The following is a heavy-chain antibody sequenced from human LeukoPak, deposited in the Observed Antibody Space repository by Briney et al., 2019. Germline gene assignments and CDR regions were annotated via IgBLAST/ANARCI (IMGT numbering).Heavy chain of an antibody. J-gene: IGHJ4*02. CDR1: GFTFSSYW. Sequence: PGGSLRLSCAASGFTFSSYWMHWVRQAPGKGLVWVSRINSDGSSTSYADSVKGRFTISRDNAENTLYLQMNSLRAEDTAVYYCARVSGKAARPGYWGQGTLVTVSS. V-gene: IGHV3-74*01. D-gene: IGHD6-6*01. CDR3: ARVSGKAARPGY. CDR2: INSDGSST.